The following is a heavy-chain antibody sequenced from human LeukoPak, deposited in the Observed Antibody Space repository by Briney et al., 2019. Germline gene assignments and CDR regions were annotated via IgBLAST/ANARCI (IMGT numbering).Heavy chain of an antibody. J-gene: IGHJ4*02. Sequence: SETLSLTCTVSGGSISSSSYYWGWIRQPPGKGLEWIGSIYYSGSTNYNPSLKSRVTISVDTSKNQFSLKLSSVTAADTAVYYCAGGSRAGFDYWGQGTLVTVSS. CDR2: IYYSGST. CDR1: GGSISSSSYY. CDR3: AGGSRAGFDY. V-gene: IGHV4-39*07. D-gene: IGHD1-26*01.